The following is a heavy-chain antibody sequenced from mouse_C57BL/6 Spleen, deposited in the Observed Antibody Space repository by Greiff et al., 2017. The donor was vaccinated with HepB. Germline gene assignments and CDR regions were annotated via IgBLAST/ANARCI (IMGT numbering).Heavy chain of an antibody. D-gene: IGHD1-1*01. Sequence: EVQLVESGPGLVKPSQSLSLTCSVTGYSITSGYYWNWIRQFPGNKLEWMGYISYDGSNNYNPSLKNRISITRDTSKNQFFLKLNSVTTEDTATYYCARGSYYYGSSSAWFAYWGQGTLVTVSA. CDR3: ARGSYYYGSSSAWFAY. V-gene: IGHV3-6*01. J-gene: IGHJ3*01. CDR2: ISYDGSN. CDR1: GYSITSGYY.